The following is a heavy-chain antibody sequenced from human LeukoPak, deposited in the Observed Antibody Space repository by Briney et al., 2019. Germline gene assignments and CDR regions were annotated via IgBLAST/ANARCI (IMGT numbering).Heavy chain of an antibody. D-gene: IGHD2-2*01. CDR3: ARDTYQYQLLSTCFDY. J-gene: IGHJ4*02. V-gene: IGHV3-30-3*01. Sequence: GGSLRLSCAASGFTFSSYAMHWVRQAPGKGLEWVAVISYDGSNKYYADSVKGRFTISRDNSKNTLYLQMNSLRAEDTAVYYCARDTYQYQLLSTCFDYWGQGTLVTVSS. CDR1: GFTFSSYA. CDR2: ISYDGSNK.